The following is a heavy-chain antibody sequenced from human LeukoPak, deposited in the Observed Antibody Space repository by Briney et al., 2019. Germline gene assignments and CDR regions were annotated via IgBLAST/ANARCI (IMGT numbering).Heavy chain of an antibody. Sequence: QPGRSLRLSCAASGFTFSSYTMNWVRQAPGKGLEWVSYISSSSSTIYYADSVKGRFTISRDNAKNSLYLQMNSLRAEDTAVYYCATVRYFDPLDAFDIWGQGTMVTVSS. D-gene: IGHD3-9*01. J-gene: IGHJ3*02. V-gene: IGHV3-48*04. CDR1: GFTFSSYT. CDR3: ATVRYFDPLDAFDI. CDR2: ISSSSSTI.